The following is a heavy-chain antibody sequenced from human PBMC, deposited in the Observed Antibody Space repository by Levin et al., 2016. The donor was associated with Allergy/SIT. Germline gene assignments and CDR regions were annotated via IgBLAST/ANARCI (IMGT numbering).Heavy chain of an antibody. J-gene: IGHJ6*02. Sequence: RQAPGKGLEWVSYISSSSSYTNYADSVKGRFTISRDNAKNSLYLQMNSLRAEDTAVYYCARCVVVPAAMAPECYYYGMDVWGQGTTVTVSS. CDR2: ISSSSSYT. V-gene: IGHV3-11*06. D-gene: IGHD2-2*01. CDR3: ARCVVVPAAMAPECYYYGMDV.